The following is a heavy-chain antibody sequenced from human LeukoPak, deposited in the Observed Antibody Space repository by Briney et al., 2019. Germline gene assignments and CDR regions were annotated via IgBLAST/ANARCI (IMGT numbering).Heavy chain of an antibody. CDR2: IKEDGSEK. CDR3: ARDESFAGDYPY. Sequence: PGRSLRLSCAASGFTFSRFWMSWVRQAPGKGLEWVANIKEDGSEKYYVDSVKGRFTISRDNAKNSLYLRMNSLRAEDTAVYYCARDESFAGDYPYWGQGTLVTVSS. V-gene: IGHV3-7*01. D-gene: IGHD4-17*01. J-gene: IGHJ4*02. CDR1: GFTFSRFW.